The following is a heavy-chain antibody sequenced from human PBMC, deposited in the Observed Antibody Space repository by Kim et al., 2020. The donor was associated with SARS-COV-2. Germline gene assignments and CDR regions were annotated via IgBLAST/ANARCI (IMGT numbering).Heavy chain of an antibody. CDR1: GFTFSSYW. D-gene: IGHD3-3*01. CDR3: ARVPPCFGVDWYFDL. J-gene: IGHJ2*01. CDR2: INSDGSST. V-gene: IGHV3-74*01. Sequence: GGSLRLSCAASGFTFSSYWMHWVRQAPGKGLVWVSRINSDGSSTNYADSVKGRFTISRDNAKNTLYLQMNSLRAEDTAVYYCARVPPCFGVDWYFDLWGRGTMVTVSS.